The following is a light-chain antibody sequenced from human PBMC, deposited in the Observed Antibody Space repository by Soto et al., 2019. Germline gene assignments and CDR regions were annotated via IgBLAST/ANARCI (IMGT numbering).Light chain of an antibody. J-gene: IGKJ2*01. CDR3: QQYYSTPYT. CDR2: WAS. CDR1: QTVSSGSYYKHF. V-gene: IGKV4-1*01. Sequence: DIVMTQSPDSLAVSLGERATINCKSSQTVSSGSYYKHFLNWYQQKPGLPPKLLIYWASTRESGVPDRFSGSGSGTDFTLTISSLQAEDVAVYYCQQYYSTPYTFGQGTKLEIK.